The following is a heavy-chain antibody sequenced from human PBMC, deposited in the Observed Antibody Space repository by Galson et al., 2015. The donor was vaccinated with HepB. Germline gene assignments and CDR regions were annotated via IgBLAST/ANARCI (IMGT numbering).Heavy chain of an antibody. CDR3: AKDREVDYSNGKRYNWFDP. Sequence: SLRLSCAASGFTFSSYAMSWVRQAPGKGLEWVSAISGSGGSTYYADSVKGRFTISRDNSKNTLYLQMNSLRAEDTAVYYCAKDREVDYSNGKRYNWFDPWGQGTLVTVSS. J-gene: IGHJ5*02. CDR1: GFTFSSYA. D-gene: IGHD4-11*01. V-gene: IGHV3-23*01. CDR2: ISGSGGST.